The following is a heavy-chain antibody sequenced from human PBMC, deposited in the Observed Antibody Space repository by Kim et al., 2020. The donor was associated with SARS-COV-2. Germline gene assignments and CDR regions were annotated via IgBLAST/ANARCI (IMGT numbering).Heavy chain of an antibody. J-gene: IGHJ6*02. V-gene: IGHV4-31*03. CDR1: GGSISSGGYY. CDR3: ARDSIAGNYDFWSGDRFATYYYYGMDV. CDR2: IYYSGST. Sequence: SETLSLTCTVSGGSISSGGYYWSWIRQHPGKGLEWIGYIYYSGSTYYNPSLKSRVTISVDTSKNQFSLKLSSVTAADTAVYYCARDSIAGNYDFWSGDRFATYYYYGMDVWGQGTTVTVSS. D-gene: IGHD3-3*01.